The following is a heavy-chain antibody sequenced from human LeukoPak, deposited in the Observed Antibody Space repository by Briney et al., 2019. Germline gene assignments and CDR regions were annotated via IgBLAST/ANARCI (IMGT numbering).Heavy chain of an antibody. CDR3: ARTKDYYDSSGCFDY. V-gene: IGHV3-74*01. CDR1: GFTFSSYW. Sequence: GGSLRLSCAASGFTFSSYWMHWVRQVPGKGLGWVSRINSDGSSASYADSVKGRFTISRDNAKNTLYLQMNSLTVEDTAVYYCARTKDYYDSSGCFDYWGQGTLVTVSS. CDR2: INSDGSSA. J-gene: IGHJ4*02. D-gene: IGHD3-22*01.